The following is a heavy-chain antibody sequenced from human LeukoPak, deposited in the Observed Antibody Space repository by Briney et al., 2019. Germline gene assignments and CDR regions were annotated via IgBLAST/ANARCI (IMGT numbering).Heavy chain of an antibody. J-gene: IGHJ4*02. D-gene: IGHD3-22*01. Sequence: GGSLRLSCTTSGLTFGDNAMSWVRQAPGKGLEWVGFIRNKGNGGTTEYAASVKGRFTISRDDSESITYLQMNSLRTEDTAVYYCTSGSYHESSGYRFDYWGQGTLVTVSS. CDR3: TSGSYHESSGYRFDY. CDR1: GLTFGDNA. CDR2: IRNKGNGGTT. V-gene: IGHV3-49*04.